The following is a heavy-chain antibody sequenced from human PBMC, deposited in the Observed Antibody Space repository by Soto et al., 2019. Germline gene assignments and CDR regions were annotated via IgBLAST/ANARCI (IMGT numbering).Heavy chain of an antibody. CDR1: GGSISSYY. J-gene: IGHJ4*02. Sequence: SETLSLTCTVSGGSISSYYWSWIRQPPGKGLEWIGYIYYSGSTNYNPSLKSRVTISVDTSKNQFSLKLSSVTAADTAVYYCARSWYYYDSSGYYYAEGFDYWGQGTLVPVSS. CDR2: IYYSGST. V-gene: IGHV4-59*08. CDR3: ARSWYYYDSSGYYYAEGFDY. D-gene: IGHD3-22*01.